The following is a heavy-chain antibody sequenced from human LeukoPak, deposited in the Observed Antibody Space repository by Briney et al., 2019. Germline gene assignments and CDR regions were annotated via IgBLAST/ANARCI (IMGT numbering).Heavy chain of an antibody. V-gene: IGHV4-59*01. CDR1: GGSFSGYY. Sequence: SETLSLTCAVYGGSFSGYYWSWIRQPPGKGLEWIGYIYYSGSTNYNPSLKSRVTISVDTSKNQFSLKLSSVTAADTAVYYCASSTVTVDYWGQGTLVTVSS. CDR3: ASSTVTVDY. J-gene: IGHJ4*02. CDR2: IYYSGST. D-gene: IGHD4-17*01.